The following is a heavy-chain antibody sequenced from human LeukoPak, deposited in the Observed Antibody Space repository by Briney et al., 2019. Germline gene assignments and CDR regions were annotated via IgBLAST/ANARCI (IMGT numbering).Heavy chain of an antibody. D-gene: IGHD6-13*01. J-gene: IGHJ5*02. CDR2: INHCGST. Sequence: SETLSLTCAVYGGSFSGYYWSWIRQPPGKGLEWIGEINHCGSTNYNPSLKSRVTISVDTSKNQFSLKLSSVTAADTAVYYCARDNSSSWYWAKVTRNWFDPWGQGTLVTVSS. CDR3: ARDNSSSWYWAKVTRNWFDP. V-gene: IGHV4-34*01. CDR1: GGSFSGYY.